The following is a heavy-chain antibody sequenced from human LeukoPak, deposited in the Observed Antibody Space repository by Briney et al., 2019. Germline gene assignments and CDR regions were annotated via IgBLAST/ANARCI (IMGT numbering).Heavy chain of an antibody. CDR1: GYSFTNYD. J-gene: IGHJ6*03. Sequence: ASVKVSCKASGYSFTNYDINWVRQATGQGLEWMGWMNPKSGDTGYSQKFQGRVFITRDTSINTAYMELSSLGSDDTAVYYCARGRYMDVWGKGTTVTISS. CDR2: MNPKSGDT. V-gene: IGHV1-8*03. CDR3: ARGRYMDV.